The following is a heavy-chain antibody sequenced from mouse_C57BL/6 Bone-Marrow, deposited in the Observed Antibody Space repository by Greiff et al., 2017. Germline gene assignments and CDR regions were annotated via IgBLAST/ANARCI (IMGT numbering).Heavy chain of an antibody. CDR2: IDPSDSYT. V-gene: IGHV1-69*01. Sequence: QVQLKEPGAELVMPGASVKLSCKASGYTFTSYWMHWVKQRPGQGLEWIGEIDPSDSYTNYNQKFKGKSTVTVDKTSSTAYMQLSSLTSEDSAVYYCARTGTRRYFDVWGTGTTVTVSS. CDR3: ARTGTRRYFDV. D-gene: IGHD4-1*01. J-gene: IGHJ1*03. CDR1: GYTFTSYW.